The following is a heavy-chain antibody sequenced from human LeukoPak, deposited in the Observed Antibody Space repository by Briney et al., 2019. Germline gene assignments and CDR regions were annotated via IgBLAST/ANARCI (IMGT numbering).Heavy chain of an antibody. J-gene: IGHJ4*02. CDR2: IKQDGSEE. D-gene: IGHD5-18*01. CDR3: ARVGRGYSYGSVDY. V-gene: IGHV3-7*01. Sequence: SWVRQAPGKGLEWVANIKQDGSEEYYVDSVKGRFTISRDNAKNSLYLQMNSLRAEDTAVYYCARVGRGYSYGSVDYWGQGTLVTVSS.